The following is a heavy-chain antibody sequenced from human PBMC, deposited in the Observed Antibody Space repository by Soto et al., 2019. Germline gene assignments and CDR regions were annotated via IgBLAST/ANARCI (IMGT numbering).Heavy chain of an antibody. Sequence: QVQLVQSGAEVKKPGSSVKVSCKASGGTFSSYAISWVRQAPGQGLEWMGGIIPIFGTANYAQKFQGRVTITADESTSTAYMELSSLRSEDTAVYYCARVNAVGATQLDYYLDYWGQGTLVTVSS. V-gene: IGHV1-69*01. J-gene: IGHJ4*02. D-gene: IGHD1-26*01. CDR3: ARVNAVGATQLDYYLDY. CDR2: IIPIFGTA. CDR1: GGTFSSYA.